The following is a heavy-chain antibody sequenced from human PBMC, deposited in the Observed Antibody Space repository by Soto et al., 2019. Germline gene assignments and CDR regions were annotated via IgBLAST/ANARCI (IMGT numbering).Heavy chain of an antibody. D-gene: IGHD6-19*01. CDR3: AKDMHSSGETTKNAFDI. V-gene: IGHV3-9*01. J-gene: IGHJ3*02. CDR1: GFTFDDYA. CDR2: ISWNSGSI. Sequence: EVQLVESGGGLVQPGRSLRLSCAASGFTFDDYAMHWVRQAPGKGLEWVSGISWNSGSIGYADSVKGRFTISRDNAKNSLYLQMNSLRAEDTALYYCAKDMHSSGETTKNAFDIWGQGTMVTVSS.